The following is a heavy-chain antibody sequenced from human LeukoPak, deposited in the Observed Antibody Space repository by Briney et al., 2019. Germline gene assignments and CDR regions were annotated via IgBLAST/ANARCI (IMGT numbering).Heavy chain of an antibody. V-gene: IGHV4-34*01. J-gene: IGHJ4*02. Sequence: SETLSLTCTVSGGSISSYYWSWIRQPPGKGLEWIGEINHSGSTNYNPSLKSRVTISVDTSKNQFSLKLSSVTAADTAVYYCARVRIYDYIWGSYRYFPFDYWGQGTLVTVSS. CDR2: INHSGST. CDR1: GGSISSYY. CDR3: ARVRIYDYIWGSYRYFPFDY. D-gene: IGHD3-16*02.